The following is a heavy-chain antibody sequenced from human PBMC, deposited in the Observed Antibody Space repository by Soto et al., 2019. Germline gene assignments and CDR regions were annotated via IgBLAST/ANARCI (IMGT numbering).Heavy chain of an antibody. Sequence: GGSLRLSCVASGFTFSSHAMHWVRQAPGRGLEWVAVISSDGMNTLYADSVKGRFTISGDTSKNTLYLQMNNLRPEDTALYYCARDSMVTIPYYHCTGFYVDWGQGTQVSVFS. CDR2: ISSDGMNT. CDR1: GFTFSSHA. CDR3: ARDSMVTIPYYHCTGFYVD. J-gene: IGHJ4*02. V-gene: IGHV3-30*04. D-gene: IGHD2-8*02.